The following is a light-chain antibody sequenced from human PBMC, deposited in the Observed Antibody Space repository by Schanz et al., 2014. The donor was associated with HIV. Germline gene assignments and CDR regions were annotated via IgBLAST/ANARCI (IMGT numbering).Light chain of an antibody. J-gene: IGKJ2*02. CDR2: GES. CDR3: QQYSYSPRT. Sequence: EIALTQSPATLSVSPGERVTLSCWASQSVSTNLAWYQEKPGQAPRLLVYGESSRATGVPDRFSGSGSGTDFTLTISRLEPEDFAVYYCQQYSYSPRTFGQGTKLEVK. CDR1: QSVSTN. V-gene: IGKV3-20*01.